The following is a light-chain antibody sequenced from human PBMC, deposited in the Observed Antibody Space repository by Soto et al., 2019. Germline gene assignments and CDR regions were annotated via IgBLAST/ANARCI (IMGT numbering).Light chain of an antibody. V-gene: IGLV2-14*01. J-gene: IGLJ1*01. CDR1: SSDVGDYNY. CDR2: EVT. Sequence: QSVLTQPASVSGSPGQSITISCTGTSSDVGDYNYVAWYQQHPGKAPKLMIHEVTNRPSGVPNRFSGSKSGNTASLTIYGLQAEDEADYYCSSFTSRSTYVFGSETKVTVL. CDR3: SSFTSRSTYV.